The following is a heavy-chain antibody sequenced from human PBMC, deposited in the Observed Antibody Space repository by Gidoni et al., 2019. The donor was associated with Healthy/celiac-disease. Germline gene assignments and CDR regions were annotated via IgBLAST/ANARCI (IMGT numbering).Heavy chain of an antibody. D-gene: IGHD5-18*01. CDR3: ARNGYSYGLPINWFDP. Sequence: EVQLVQSGAEVKKPGESLRISCKGSGYSFTRYWISWVRQMPGKGLEWMGRIDPSDSYTNYSPSFQGHVTISADKSISTAYLQWSSLKASDTAMYYCARNGYSYGLPINWFDPWGQGTLVTVSS. CDR1: GYSFTRYW. J-gene: IGHJ5*02. V-gene: IGHV5-10-1*03. CDR2: IDPSDSYT.